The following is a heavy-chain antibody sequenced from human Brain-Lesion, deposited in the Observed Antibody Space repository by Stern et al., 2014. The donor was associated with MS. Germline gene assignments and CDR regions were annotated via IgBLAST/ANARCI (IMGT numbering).Heavy chain of an antibody. J-gene: IGHJ4*02. Sequence: QVQLQQSGPGLVKPSQTLSLTCTVSGGPISSHSYYWSWIRQPAGKGLEWIGRIYASGNTTYNPSPKSRVSIPVDTSKNQLSLRLSSVTASDTAVYYCARDYGDLEFDLWGQGTLVTVSS. CDR3: ARDYGDLEFDL. CDR1: GGPISSHSYY. CDR2: IYASGNT. V-gene: IGHV4-61*02. D-gene: IGHD4-17*01.